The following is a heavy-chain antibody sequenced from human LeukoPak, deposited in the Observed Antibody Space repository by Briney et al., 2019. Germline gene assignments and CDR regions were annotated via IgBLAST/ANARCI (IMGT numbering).Heavy chain of an antibody. V-gene: IGHV3-30*04. D-gene: IGHD6-13*01. CDR3: ANKGIAAAGLGMDV. J-gene: IGHJ6*02. CDR2: ISYDGSNK. Sequence: GGSLRLSCAASGFTFSSYAMHWVRQAPGKGLEWVAVISYDGSNKYYADSVKGRFTISRDNSKNTLYLQMNSLRAEDTAVYYCANKGIAAAGLGMDVWGQGTTVTVSS. CDR1: GFTFSSYA.